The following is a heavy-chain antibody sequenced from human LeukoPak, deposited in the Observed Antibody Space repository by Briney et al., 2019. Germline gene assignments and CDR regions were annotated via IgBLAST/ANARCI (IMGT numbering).Heavy chain of an antibody. J-gene: IGHJ3*02. V-gene: IGHV3-66*01. Sequence: GGSLRLSCVASGILVSSNYRSWGRQAPGKGLEWVSFIDSTGSTYYADSVKGRFTISRDNSRNTLYLQMNSLRVEDTAVYYCARRERLGYSYGRGTLDIWGQGTMVTVSS. CDR1: GILVSSNY. CDR2: IDSTGST. D-gene: IGHD5-18*01. CDR3: ARRERLGYSYGRGTLDI.